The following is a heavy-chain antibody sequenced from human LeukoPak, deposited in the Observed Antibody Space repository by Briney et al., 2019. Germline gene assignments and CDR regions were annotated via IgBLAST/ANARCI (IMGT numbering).Heavy chain of an antibody. CDR3: ALVDGYSNKN. CDR1: GFTFSSYW. V-gene: IGHV3-7*01. Sequence: GGPLRLSCEASGFTFSSYWMSWVRQAPGEGLEWVANIKQDGSEKYYVDSVKGRFTISRDNAKNSLYLQMNSLRAEDTAVYYCALVDGYSNKNWGQGTLVTVSS. CDR2: IKQDGSEK. D-gene: IGHD5-12*01. J-gene: IGHJ4*02.